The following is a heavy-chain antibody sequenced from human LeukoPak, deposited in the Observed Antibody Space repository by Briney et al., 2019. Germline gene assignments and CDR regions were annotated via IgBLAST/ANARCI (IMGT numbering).Heavy chain of an antibody. CDR3: ARERPRQWPRPWGHDAFDI. V-gene: IGHV3-30-3*01. D-gene: IGHD6-19*01. CDR1: GFTFSSYA. J-gene: IGHJ3*02. Sequence: GRSLRLSCAASGFTFSSYAMHWVRQAPGKGLEWVAVISYDGSNKYYADSVKGRFTISRDNSKNTLYLQMNSLRAEDTAVYYCARERPRQWPRPWGHDAFDIWGQGTMVTVSS. CDR2: ISYDGSNK.